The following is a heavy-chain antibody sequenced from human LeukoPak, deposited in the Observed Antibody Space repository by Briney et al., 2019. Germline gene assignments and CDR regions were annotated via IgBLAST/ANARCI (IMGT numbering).Heavy chain of an antibody. D-gene: IGHD3-22*01. V-gene: IGHV4-59*01. Sequence: SETLSLTCTVSGGSISSYYWSWIRQPPGRGLEWIGYIYFSGGTNYNPSLKSRVTISVDTSKNQFSLKLSSVIAADTAMYYCVGDGTSGYFDAFDIWGQGTVVTVSS. CDR2: IYFSGGT. CDR3: VGDGTSGYFDAFDI. J-gene: IGHJ3*02. CDR1: GGSISSYY.